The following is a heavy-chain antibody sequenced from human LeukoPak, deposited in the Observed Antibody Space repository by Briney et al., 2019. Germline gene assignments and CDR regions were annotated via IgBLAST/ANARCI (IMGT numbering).Heavy chain of an antibody. D-gene: IGHD6-19*01. V-gene: IGHV3-21*01. J-gene: IGHJ4*02. CDR3: ARSGNSGWYQAGY. CDR1: GFTFSSYS. Sequence: PGGSLRLSCAASGFTFSSYSMNWVRQAPGKGLEWVSSISSSSSYIYYADSVKGRFTISRDNAKNSLYLQMNSLRAVDTAVYYCARSGNSGWYQAGYWGQGTLVTVSS. CDR2: ISSSSSYI.